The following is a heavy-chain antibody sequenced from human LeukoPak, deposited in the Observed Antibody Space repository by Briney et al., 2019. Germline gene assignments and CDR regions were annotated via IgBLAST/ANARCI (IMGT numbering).Heavy chain of an antibody. J-gene: IGHJ4*02. CDR1: GGSISSYY. V-gene: IGHV4-38-2*02. CDR2: IYHSGST. Sequence: SETLSLTCTVSGGSISSYYWGWIRQPPGKGLEWIGSIYHSGSTYYNPSLKSRVTISVDTSKNQFSLKLSSVTAADTAVYYCARVEIAAADFDYWGQGTLVTVSS. CDR3: ARVEIAAADFDY. D-gene: IGHD6-13*01.